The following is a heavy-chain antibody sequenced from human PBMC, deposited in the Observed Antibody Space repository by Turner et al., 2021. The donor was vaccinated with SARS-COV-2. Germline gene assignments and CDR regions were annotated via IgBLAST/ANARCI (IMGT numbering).Heavy chain of an antibody. CDR2: INPNGAT. J-gene: IGHJ5*02. V-gene: IGHV1-2*02. CDR3: ARGLAAGTSWFDP. D-gene: IGHD6-25*01. CDR1: GYTFTDYI. Sequence: QVQLVQSGAEVKKPGASVKGSCMASGYTFTDYIIHWVRQAPGQGLEWMGWINPNGATSYAQRFQGRFIMTRDTSISTAYMDLSRLISDDTALYYCARGLAAGTSWFDPWGQGTLVTVSS.